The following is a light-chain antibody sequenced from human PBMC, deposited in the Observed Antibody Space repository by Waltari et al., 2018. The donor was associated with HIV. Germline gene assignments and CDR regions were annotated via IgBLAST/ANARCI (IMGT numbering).Light chain of an antibody. CDR3: AAWDDSLIAHV. CDR2: SDN. Sequence: QSVLTKPPSMSGTPGQRVTISCSGSTSNIRSNAVNWYQQLPGTAPKLLIYSDNQRPSGVPDRFSGSKSGTSASLAISGLQSDDEADYYCAAWDDSLIAHVFGPGTKVTVL. J-gene: IGLJ1*01. V-gene: IGLV1-44*01. CDR1: TSNIRSNA.